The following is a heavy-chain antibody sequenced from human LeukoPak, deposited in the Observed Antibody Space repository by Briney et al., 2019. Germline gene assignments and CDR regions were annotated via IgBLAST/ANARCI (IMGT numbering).Heavy chain of an antibody. CDR3: AREGYSSPSSVFDY. Sequence: GGSLRLSCAASVFSFSSYWMSCVRQAPGKGLEWVANIKQDGSGKYYVDSVKGRFTISRDNAKNSLYLQMNSLRAEDTAVYYCAREGYSSPSSVFDYWGQGALVTVSS. D-gene: IGHD6-6*01. V-gene: IGHV3-7*01. CDR1: VFSFSSYW. CDR2: IKQDGSGK. J-gene: IGHJ4*02.